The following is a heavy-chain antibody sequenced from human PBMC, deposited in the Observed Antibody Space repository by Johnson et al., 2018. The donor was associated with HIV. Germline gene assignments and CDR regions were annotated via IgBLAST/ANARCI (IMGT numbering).Heavy chain of an antibody. Sequence: QVQLVESGGGVVQPERSLRLSCAASDFTFSNNAIHWVRQAPGKGLEWVEVMSYDGSNKFYADPLKGRFTISRDSSKNTLYLQMNSLRTEDTAVYYCAKDRRYYGSDERAGAFDIWGQGTMVTVSS. J-gene: IGHJ3*02. D-gene: IGHD3-10*01. CDR2: MSYDGSNK. V-gene: IGHV3-30*14. CDR1: DFTFSNNA. CDR3: AKDRRYYGSDERAGAFDI.